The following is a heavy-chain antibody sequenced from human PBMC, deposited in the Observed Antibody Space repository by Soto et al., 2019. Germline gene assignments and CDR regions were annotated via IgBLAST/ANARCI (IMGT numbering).Heavy chain of an antibody. D-gene: IGHD6-19*01. Sequence: PGGSLRLSCTASGFTFSDYAMHWVRQAPGKGLEWVAVMSHDGSAKYHADSVKGRFTISRDNSKNTLYLQISSLRTEDTAVYSCAKDGESGSGGLYRYFDSWGQGTLVTVSS. V-gene: IGHV3-30*18. CDR1: GFTFSDYA. CDR3: AKDGESGSGGLYRYFDS. CDR2: MSHDGSAK. J-gene: IGHJ4*02.